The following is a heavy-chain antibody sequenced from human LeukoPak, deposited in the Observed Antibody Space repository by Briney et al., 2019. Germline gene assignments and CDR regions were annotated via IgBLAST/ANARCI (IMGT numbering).Heavy chain of an antibody. CDR1: GGTFSSYA. CDR3: ARGVGYCSSTSCYGNDY. Sequence: ASVTVSCKASGGTFSSYAISWVRQAPGQGLEWMGGIIPIFGTANYAQKFQGRVTITADESTSTAYMELSSLRSEDTAVYYCARGVGYCSSTSCYGNDYWGQGTLVTVSS. V-gene: IGHV1-69*13. D-gene: IGHD2-2*01. J-gene: IGHJ4*02. CDR2: IIPIFGTA.